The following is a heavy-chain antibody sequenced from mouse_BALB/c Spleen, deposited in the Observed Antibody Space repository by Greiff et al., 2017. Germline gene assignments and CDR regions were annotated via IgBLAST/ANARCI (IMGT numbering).Heavy chain of an antibody. J-gene: IGHJ2*01. V-gene: IGHV5-6-4*01. CDR2: ISSGGSYT. CDR1: GFTFSSYT. Sequence: EVQLVESGGGLVKPGGSLKLSCAASGFTFSSYTMSWVRQTPEKRLEWVATISSGGSYTYYPDSVKGRFTISRDNAKNTLYLQMSSLKSEDTAMYYCTRDGSSYRDFDYWGQGTTLTVSS. CDR3: TRDGSSYRDFDY. D-gene: IGHD1-1*01.